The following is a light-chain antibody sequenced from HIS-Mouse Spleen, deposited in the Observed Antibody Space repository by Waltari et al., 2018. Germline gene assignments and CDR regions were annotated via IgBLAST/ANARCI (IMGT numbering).Light chain of an antibody. J-gene: IGLJ2*01. V-gene: IGLV3-25*03. CDR3: QSADSSGTYSVV. CDR2: KDS. Sequence: SYELTQPPSVSVSPGQTARLTCPGDSFPKQSAYCYQQKPGQAPVLGIYKDSERPSGIPERFSGSSSGTTVTLTISGVQAEDEADYYCQSADSSGTYSVVFGGGTKLTVL. CDR1: SFPKQS.